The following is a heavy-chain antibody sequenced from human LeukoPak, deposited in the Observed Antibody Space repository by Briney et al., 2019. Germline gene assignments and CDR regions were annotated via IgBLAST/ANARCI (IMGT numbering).Heavy chain of an antibody. Sequence: SETLSLTCAVYGESSSGYYWSWIRQPPGKGLEWIGEINHSGTTTYNPSLKSRVTISVDTSKNQFSLKLNSVTAADTAVYYCARSPTTVTRSLDYWGQGTLVTVSS. CDR1: GESSSGYY. CDR3: ARSPTTVTRSLDY. J-gene: IGHJ4*02. D-gene: IGHD4-17*01. CDR2: INHSGTT. V-gene: IGHV4-34*01.